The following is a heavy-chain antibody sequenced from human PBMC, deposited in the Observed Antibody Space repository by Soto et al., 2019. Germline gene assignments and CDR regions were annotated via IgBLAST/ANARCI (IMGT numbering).Heavy chain of an antibody. CDR2: ISSSSSTI. Sequence: GGSLRLSCAASGFTFSSYNMNWVRQAPGKGLEWVSYISSSSSTIYYADSVKGRFTISRDNAKNSLYLQMNSLRAEDTAVYYCARDKGIAAAADYGMDVWGQGTTVTVSS. V-gene: IGHV3-48*04. CDR1: GFTFSSYN. J-gene: IGHJ6*02. CDR3: ARDKGIAAAADYGMDV. D-gene: IGHD6-13*01.